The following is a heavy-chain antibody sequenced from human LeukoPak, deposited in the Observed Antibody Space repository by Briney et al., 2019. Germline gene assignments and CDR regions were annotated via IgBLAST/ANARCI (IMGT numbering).Heavy chain of an antibody. Sequence: TGGSLRLSCAASGFTVSSNYMSWVRQAPGKGLEWVSVIYSGGSTYYADSVKGRFTISRDNSKNTLYLQMNSLRAEDTAVYYCARVVAGWKFDYWGQGTLVTVSS. J-gene: IGHJ4*02. V-gene: IGHV3-66*01. CDR2: IYSGGST. D-gene: IGHD6-19*01. CDR3: ARVVAGWKFDY. CDR1: GFTVSSNY.